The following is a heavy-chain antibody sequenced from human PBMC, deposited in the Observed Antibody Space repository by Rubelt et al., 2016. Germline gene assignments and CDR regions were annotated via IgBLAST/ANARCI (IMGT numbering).Heavy chain of an antibody. V-gene: IGHV1-18*01. J-gene: IGHJ4*02. CDR2: ISAYNGNT. D-gene: IGHD3-16*01. CDR3: ARAGWGSSVAIDY. Sequence: QVQLVQSGAEVKRPGASVQVSCKASGYTFTTSGISWVRQVPGQGLEWIGRISAYNGNTDYEQKCQGRVTMTTDQSTSTAYMELRRLRSDDTAVYYCARAGWGSSVAIDYWGQGTLVTVAS. CDR1: GYTFTTSG.